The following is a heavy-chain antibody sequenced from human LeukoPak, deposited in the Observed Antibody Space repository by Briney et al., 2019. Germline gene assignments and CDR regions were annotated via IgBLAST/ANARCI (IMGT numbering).Heavy chain of an antibody. CDR1: GGSISTYY. D-gene: IGHD5-18*01. Sequence: PSETLSLTCTVSGGSISTYYWSWIRQAAGKGLEWIGRIYTSGGTNYNPSLKSRVTMSVDTSKNQFSLKLSSVTAADTAVYYCARVNVDTAMEFDYWGQGTLVTVSS. J-gene: IGHJ4*02. CDR2: IYTSGGT. V-gene: IGHV4-4*07. CDR3: ARVNVDTAMEFDY.